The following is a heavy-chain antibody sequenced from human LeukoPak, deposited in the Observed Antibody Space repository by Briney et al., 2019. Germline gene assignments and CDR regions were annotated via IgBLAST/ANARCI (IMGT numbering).Heavy chain of an antibody. CDR2: ISYSGST. D-gene: IGHD3-10*01. Sequence: PSETLSLTCTVSGGSLSNYYWSWIRQPPGKGLEWIGYISYSGSTDYDLSLKSRVTISVDTSKNQFSLKLNSVTAADTAVYYCARGLGRGAFDIGGKGTIVTV. CDR1: GGSLSNYY. CDR3: ARGLGRGAFDI. J-gene: IGHJ3*02. V-gene: IGHV4-59*01.